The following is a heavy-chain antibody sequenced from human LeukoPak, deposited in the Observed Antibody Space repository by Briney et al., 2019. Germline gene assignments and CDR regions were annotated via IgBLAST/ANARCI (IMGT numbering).Heavy chain of an antibody. CDR3: ARDRGLTVVTPQDY. V-gene: IGHV3-43D*03. J-gene: IGHJ4*02. CDR2: ISWDGDST. D-gene: IGHD4-23*01. Sequence: GGSLRLSCAASGFTFDDYAMHWVRQAPGKGLEWVSLISWDGDSTYYADSVKGRFTISRDNSKNSLYLQMNSLRAEDTAVYYCARDRGLTVVTPQDYWGQGTLVTVSS. CDR1: GFTFDDYA.